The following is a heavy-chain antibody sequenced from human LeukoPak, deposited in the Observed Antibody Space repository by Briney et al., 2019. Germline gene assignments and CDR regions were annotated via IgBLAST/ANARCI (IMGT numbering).Heavy chain of an antibody. CDR1: GYTYDEYS. V-gene: IGHV3-9*01. CDR3: AKLGYSSSSHY. Sequence: TGRCLRLSCASSGYTYDEYSMQGVRHASAKGLEDVSGISWNSGSIGYADSVKGRFTISRDNAKNSLYLQMNSLRAEDTALYYCAKLGYSSSSHYWGQGTLVTVSS. J-gene: IGHJ4*02. D-gene: IGHD6-6*01. CDR2: ISWNSGSI.